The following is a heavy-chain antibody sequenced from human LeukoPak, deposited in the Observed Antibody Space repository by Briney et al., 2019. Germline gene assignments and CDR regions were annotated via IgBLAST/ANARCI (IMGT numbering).Heavy chain of an antibody. CDR1: GFTVSSNY. V-gene: IGHV3-23*01. D-gene: IGHD5-12*01. Sequence: GGSLRLPCAASGFTVSSNYMSWVRQAPGKGLEWVSAISGGGYSTYYADSVKGRFTISRDNSKNTLYLQMDSLRAEDTAVYYCAKDMWMGGQGTLVTVSS. J-gene: IGHJ4*02. CDR2: ISGGGYST. CDR3: AKDMWM.